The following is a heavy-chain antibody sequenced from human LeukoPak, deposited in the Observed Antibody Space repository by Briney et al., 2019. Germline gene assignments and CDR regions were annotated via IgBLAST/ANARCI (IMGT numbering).Heavy chain of an antibody. Sequence: GGSLRLSCAASGFTFNSYAMSWVRQAPGKGLEWVSAISGSGGSTYYADSVKGRFTISRDNSKNTLYLQMNSLRAEDTAVYYCARGRTSGGMTTEIDYWGQGTLVTVSS. D-gene: IGHD4-11*01. J-gene: IGHJ4*02. CDR1: GFTFNSYA. CDR3: ARGRTSGGMTTEIDY. CDR2: ISGSGGST. V-gene: IGHV3-23*01.